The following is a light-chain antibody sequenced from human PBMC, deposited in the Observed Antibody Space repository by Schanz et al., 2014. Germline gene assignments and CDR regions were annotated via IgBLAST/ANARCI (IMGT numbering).Light chain of an antibody. CDR1: SSDVGSYNY. J-gene: IGLJ2*01. Sequence: QSALTQPASVSGSPGQSITISCTGTSSDVGSYNYVSWYQQHPGKAPKLMISAVSDRPSGVSNRISGSKSGNTASLTISGVQAEDEADYYCCSYAGSYTFVVFGGGTKLTVL. CDR2: AVS. CDR3: CSYAGSYTFVV. V-gene: IGLV2-14*03.